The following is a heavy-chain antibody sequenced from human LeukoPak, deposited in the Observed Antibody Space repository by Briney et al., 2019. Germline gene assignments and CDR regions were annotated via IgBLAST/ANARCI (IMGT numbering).Heavy chain of an antibody. CDR1: GGSVSSGSYY. CDR2: IYYSGST. CDR3: ARRARGSYFDY. V-gene: IGHV4-61*01. D-gene: IGHD1-26*01. Sequence: SETLSLTCTVSGGSVSSGSYYWSWVRQPPGKGLEWIGYIYYSGSTDYNPSLKSRVTISVDTSKNQFSLKLSSVTAADTAVYYCARRARGSYFDYWGQGTLVTVSS. J-gene: IGHJ4*02.